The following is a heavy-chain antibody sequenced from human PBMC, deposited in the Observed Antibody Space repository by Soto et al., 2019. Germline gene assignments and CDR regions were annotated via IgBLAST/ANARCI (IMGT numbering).Heavy chain of an antibody. CDR2: IYYSGST. CDR1: GGSISSGDYY. D-gene: IGHD1-1*01. Sequence: PSETLSLTCTVSGGSISSGDYYWSWIRQPPGKGLEWIGYIYYSGSTYYNPSLRSRVTISVDTSKNQFSLKLSSVTAADTAVYYCARTADDSYWFDPWGQGTLVTVSS. J-gene: IGHJ5*02. V-gene: IGHV4-30-4*01. CDR3: ARTADDSYWFDP.